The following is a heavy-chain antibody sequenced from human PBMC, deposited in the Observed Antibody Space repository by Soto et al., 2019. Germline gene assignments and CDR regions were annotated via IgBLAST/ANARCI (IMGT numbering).Heavy chain of an antibody. Sequence: DVQLLESGGGLVQPGGSLRLSCAASGFSFSTYAMSWVRQAPGKGLEWVTGITGGGDTTYYADSVRGRFTISRDNPKNTVSLQVNSLRAEDTAVYYCAKPALPTVLINYSFDRWGQGTLVTVSS. CDR2: ITGGGDTT. V-gene: IGHV3-23*01. CDR3: AKPALPTVLINYSFDR. J-gene: IGHJ4*02. CDR1: GFSFSTYA. D-gene: IGHD2-8*01.